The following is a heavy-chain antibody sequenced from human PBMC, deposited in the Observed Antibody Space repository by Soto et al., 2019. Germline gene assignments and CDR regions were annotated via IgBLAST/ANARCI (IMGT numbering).Heavy chain of an antibody. J-gene: IGHJ4*02. D-gene: IGHD4-17*01. CDR3: ARTTAVPNTLRSRYFFDY. CDR1: DFSVSNMTDY. V-gene: IGHV4-61*01. CDR2: VYYSGTT. Sequence: SETQCLHSTVSDFSVSNMTDYWSWIRQPPGKILEWIGYVYYSGTTNYNPSLKSRVTISVDLSKNQFSLRLSSVTTADTALYYCARTTAVPNTLRSRYFFDYWGQGTLVTVSS.